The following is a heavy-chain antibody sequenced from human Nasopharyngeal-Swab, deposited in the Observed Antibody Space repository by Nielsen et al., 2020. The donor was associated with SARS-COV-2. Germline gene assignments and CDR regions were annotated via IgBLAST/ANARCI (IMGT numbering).Heavy chain of an antibody. V-gene: IGHV1-69*13. Sequence: SVKVSCKASGGTFSSYAISWVRQAPGQGLEWMGGIIPIFGTADYAQKFQDRVTITADESTSTAYMELSSLRSEDTAVYYCARSGYSNSDIDYWGPGTLVTVSS. CDR2: IIPIFGTA. J-gene: IGHJ4*02. D-gene: IGHD6-6*01. CDR1: GGTFSSYA. CDR3: ARSGYSNSDIDY.